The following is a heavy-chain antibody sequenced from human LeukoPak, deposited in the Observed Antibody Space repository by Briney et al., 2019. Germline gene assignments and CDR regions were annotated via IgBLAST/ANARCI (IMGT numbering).Heavy chain of an antibody. CDR3: ARVIFGGSPPSP. V-gene: IGHV1-2*02. CDR1: GYTFTGYY. Sequence: GASVKVSCKASGYTFTGYYMHWVRQAPGQGLEWMGWIYPNSGGTNYAQKFQGRVTMTRDTSISTAYMELSRLRSDDTAVYYCARVIFGGSPPSPWGQGTLVTVSS. D-gene: IGHD1-26*01. CDR2: IYPNSGGT. J-gene: IGHJ5*02.